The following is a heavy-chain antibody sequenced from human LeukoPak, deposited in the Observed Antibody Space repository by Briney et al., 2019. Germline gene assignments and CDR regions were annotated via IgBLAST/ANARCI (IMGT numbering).Heavy chain of an antibody. V-gene: IGHV4-61*01. D-gene: IGHD3-22*01. CDR1: GDSVSSGNYY. Sequence: SGTLSLTCTVSGDSVSSGNYYLSWIRQPPGKGLDWITYMSPSGTTKYNPSLESRVTTSVDTSRTQFSLRLSSVTAADMAVYYCARGQDDRSGTFDYWGQGILVTVSS. J-gene: IGHJ4*02. CDR2: MSPSGTT. CDR3: ARGQDDRSGTFDY.